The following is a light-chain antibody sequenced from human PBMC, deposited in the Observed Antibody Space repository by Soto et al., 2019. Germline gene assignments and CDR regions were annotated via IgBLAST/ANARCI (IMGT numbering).Light chain of an antibody. J-gene: IGKJ4*01. V-gene: IGKV1-39*01. CDR2: AGS. CDR1: QNIHAY. Sequence: DIQLTQSPSSLSVSVGDRVTITCRASQNIHAYLNWFQLKPGTGPKLLLFAGSSLQSGVPSRFSGTGSGADYSLTISSLQPEDFSTYYCQQTYSKKRSFGGGTKVDIK. CDR3: QQTYSKKRS.